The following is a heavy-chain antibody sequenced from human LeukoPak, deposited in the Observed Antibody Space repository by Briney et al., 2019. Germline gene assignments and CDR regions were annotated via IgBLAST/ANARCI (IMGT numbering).Heavy chain of an antibody. CDR3: ARHSGYSGYDFDY. J-gene: IGHJ4*02. Sequence: SETLSLTCTVSGGSISSSSYYWGWIRQPPGKGLEWIGSIYYSGSTYYNPSLKSRVTISVDTSKDQFSLKLSSVTAADTAVYYCARHSGYSGYDFDYWGRGTLVTVSS. CDR2: IYYSGST. V-gene: IGHV4-39*01. CDR1: GGSISSSSYY. D-gene: IGHD5-12*01.